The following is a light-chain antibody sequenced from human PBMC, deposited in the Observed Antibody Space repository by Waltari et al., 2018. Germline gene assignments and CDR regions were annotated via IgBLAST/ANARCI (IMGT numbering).Light chain of an antibody. Sequence: QSALTQPASVSGSPGQSITISCPGTSSDVGGYNHVSWYQQQPGKAPKPLISEVPNRPSGVSNRFSGSKSGNTASLTISGLQAEDEAEYYCSSFTTIGTLVVFGGGTKLTVL. CDR2: EVP. CDR1: SSDVGGYNH. J-gene: IGLJ2*01. V-gene: IGLV2-14*01. CDR3: SSFTTIGTLVV.